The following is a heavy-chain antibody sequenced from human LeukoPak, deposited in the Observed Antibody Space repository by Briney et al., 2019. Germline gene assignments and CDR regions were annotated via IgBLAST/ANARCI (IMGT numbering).Heavy chain of an antibody. V-gene: IGHV1-2*02. D-gene: IGHD6-19*01. Sequence: ASVKVSCKASGYTFTGYYMHWVRQAPGQGLEWMGWINPNSGGTNYAQKFQGRVTMTRDTSISTAYMELSRLRSDDTAIHYCAREVAVPGEPDPIDYWGQGTLVTVSS. CDR1: GYTFTGYY. CDR2: INPNSGGT. J-gene: IGHJ4*02. CDR3: AREVAVPGEPDPIDY.